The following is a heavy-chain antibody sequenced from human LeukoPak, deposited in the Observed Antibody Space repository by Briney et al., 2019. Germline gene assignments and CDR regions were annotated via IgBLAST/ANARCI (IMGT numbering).Heavy chain of an antibody. CDR1: GFTFSSYW. Sequence: GGSLRLSCAASGFTFSSYWMSWVRQAPGKGLEWVANIKQDGSEKYYVDSVKGRFTISRDNAKNSLHLQMNSLRAEDTAVYYCARLNSSGWCLGWGQGTLVTVSS. D-gene: IGHD6-19*01. CDR2: IKQDGSEK. V-gene: IGHV3-7*02. CDR3: ARLNSSGWCLG. J-gene: IGHJ4*02.